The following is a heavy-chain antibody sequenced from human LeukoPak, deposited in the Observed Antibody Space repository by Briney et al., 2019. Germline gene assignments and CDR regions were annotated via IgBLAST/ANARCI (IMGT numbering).Heavy chain of an antibody. D-gene: IGHD7-27*01. V-gene: IGHV4-34*01. Sequence: SETLSLTCAVYGGSFSGYYWSWIRQPPGKGLEWIGEINHSGSTNYNPSLKSRVTISVDTSKNQFSLKLSSVTAADTAVYYCARGRRGWGSHYYYGMDVWGQGTTATVSS. J-gene: IGHJ6*02. CDR1: GGSFSGYY. CDR3: ARGRRGWGSHYYYGMDV. CDR2: INHSGST.